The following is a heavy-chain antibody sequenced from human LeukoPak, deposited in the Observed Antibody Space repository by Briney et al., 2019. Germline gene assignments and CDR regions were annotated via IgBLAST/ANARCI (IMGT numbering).Heavy chain of an antibody. V-gene: IGHV3-23*01. J-gene: IGHJ3*02. D-gene: IGHD5-24*01. Sequence: GGSLRLSCAAAGLTFSSYGVGCVRQAGGEGLGWVSAISARGGSTYYAESVTRQFTISRDNSTNTMYPQMNRLRAEETAAYYCAKGRDGYNSPNALDISGQGTMVTVSS. CDR3: AKGRDGYNSPNALDI. CDR2: ISARGGST. CDR1: GLTFSSYG.